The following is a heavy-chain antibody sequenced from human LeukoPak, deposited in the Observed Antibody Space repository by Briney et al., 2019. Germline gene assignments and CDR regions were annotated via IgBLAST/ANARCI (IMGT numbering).Heavy chain of an antibody. V-gene: IGHV4-4*07. CDR2: IYTSGNT. Sequence: PPETLSLTCTVSGGSISTTYLSWLRQPAGKGLEWIGRIYTSGNTNYNPSLKSRVTMSVDTSKNQFSLRLASVTAADTALYYCARDPSSWYFDLWGRGTLVTVSS. CDR3: ARDPSSWYFDL. CDR1: GGSISTTY. J-gene: IGHJ2*01.